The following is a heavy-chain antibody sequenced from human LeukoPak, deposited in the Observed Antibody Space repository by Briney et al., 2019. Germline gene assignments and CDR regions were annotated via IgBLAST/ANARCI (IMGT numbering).Heavy chain of an antibody. Sequence: SETLTLTCAVYGGSFSGYYWSWIRQPPGKGLEWIGEINHSGSTNYNPSLKSRVTISVDTSKNQFSLKLSSVTAADTAVYYCARRVTMVRGVIGVRYFDYWGQGTLVTVSS. CDR2: INHSGST. V-gene: IGHV4-34*01. CDR3: ARRVTMVRGVIGVRYFDY. CDR1: GGSFSGYY. J-gene: IGHJ4*02. D-gene: IGHD3-10*01.